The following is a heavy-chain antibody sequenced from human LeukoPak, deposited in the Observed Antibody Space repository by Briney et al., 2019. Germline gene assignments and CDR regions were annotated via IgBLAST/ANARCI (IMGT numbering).Heavy chain of an antibody. CDR2: IYSGGST. CDR1: GFTVSSKY. Sequence: GGSLRLSCAASGFTVSSKYMSWVRQAPGKGLEWVSVIYSGGSTSYADSVKGRFTISRDNSKNTVFLQMNSLRAEDTALYYCARAPPDVDTTMAMDHWGRGTLVTVSS. CDR3: ARAPPDVDTTMAMDH. D-gene: IGHD5-18*01. V-gene: IGHV3-53*01. J-gene: IGHJ4*02.